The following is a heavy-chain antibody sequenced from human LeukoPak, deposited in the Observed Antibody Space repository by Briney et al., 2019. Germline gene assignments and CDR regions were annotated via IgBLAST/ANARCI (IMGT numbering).Heavy chain of an antibody. CDR2: VIPIIGTA. J-gene: IGHJ4*02. CDR3: ARDLEYAASGERFDS. V-gene: IGHV1-69*16. D-gene: IGHD3-3*01. CDR1: AGTFISYT. Sequence: AVTLTHTSSAGTFISYTYSWVRHPPGPGIEWVGGVIPIIGTANYAQKFKGRVTITTDESTSTAYMELSSLRSEDTAVYYCARDLEYAASGERFDSWGQGTLVTVSS.